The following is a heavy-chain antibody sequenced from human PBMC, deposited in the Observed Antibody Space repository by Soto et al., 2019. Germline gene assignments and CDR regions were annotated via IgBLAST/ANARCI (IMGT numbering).Heavy chain of an antibody. CDR3: AXGAGYDSSGYYYAPFDS. V-gene: IGHV3-23*01. J-gene: IGHJ4*02. Sequence: GGSLRLSCTASGFTFSNYAMGWVRQAPGKGLEWVSAIIDSGGNTYYEDSVKGRFTISRDNSKNTLYLQMNSLRAEDTAVYYCAXGAGYDSSGYYYAPFDSWGQGALVTVSS. CDR1: GFTFSNYA. D-gene: IGHD3-22*01. CDR2: IIDSGGNT.